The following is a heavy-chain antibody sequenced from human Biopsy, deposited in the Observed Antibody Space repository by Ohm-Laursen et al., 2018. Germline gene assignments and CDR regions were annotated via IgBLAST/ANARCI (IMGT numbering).Heavy chain of an antibody. Sequence: SVKVSCKAPGGTFSNYGVNWVRQAPGQGLEWLGGNIPILGTGNYAQKFQDRVTVAADTSTSYVYMELSRLTSGDTAVYYCAADADGYYTEFDYWGPGTLVTVSS. J-gene: IGHJ4*02. CDR3: AADADGYYTEFDY. D-gene: IGHD3-3*01. V-gene: IGHV1-69*06. CDR2: NIPILGTG. CDR1: GGTFSNYG.